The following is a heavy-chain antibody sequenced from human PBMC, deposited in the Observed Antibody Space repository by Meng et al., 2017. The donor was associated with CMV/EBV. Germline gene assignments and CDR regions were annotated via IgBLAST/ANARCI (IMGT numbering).Heavy chain of an antibody. D-gene: IGHD6-13*01. V-gene: IGHV4-4*07. J-gene: IGHJ4*02. CDR3: AREMPIAAAGCFDY. Sequence: QVQRQECGPGLVTPSETLSLTCTFSGGSISSYYWSWIRQPAGKGLEWIGRIYTSGSTNYNPSLKSRVTMSVDTSKNQFSLKLSSVTAADTAVYYCAREMPIAAAGCFDYWGQGTLVTVSS. CDR2: IYTSGST. CDR1: GGSISSYY.